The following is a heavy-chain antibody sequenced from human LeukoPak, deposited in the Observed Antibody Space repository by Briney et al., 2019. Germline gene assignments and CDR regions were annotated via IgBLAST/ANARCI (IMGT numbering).Heavy chain of an antibody. CDR3: AREPYSGSYYIDY. CDR2: ISAYNGNT. CDR1: GYTFTSYG. J-gene: IGHJ4*02. V-gene: IGHV1-18*01. D-gene: IGHD1-26*01. Sequence: ASVRVSCKASGYTFTSYGISWVRQAPGQGLEWMGWISAYNGNTNYAQKLQGRVTITTDTSTSTAYIELRSLRSDDTAVYYCAREPYSGSYYIDYWGQGTLVTVSS.